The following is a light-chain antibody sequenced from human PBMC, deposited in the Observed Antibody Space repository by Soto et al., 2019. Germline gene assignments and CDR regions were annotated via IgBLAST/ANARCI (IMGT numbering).Light chain of an antibody. J-gene: IGKJ1*01. CDR1: QSISSW. V-gene: IGKV1-5*03. CDR3: QQYDSYSRT. Sequence: DIQMTQSPSILSASVGDRVTITCRASQSISSWLAWYQQKPRKAPKLLIYRASNLENGVPSRFSGSGSGTEFSLTTSGLQPDYFATYYSQQYDSYSRTFGQGPKVEIK. CDR2: RAS.